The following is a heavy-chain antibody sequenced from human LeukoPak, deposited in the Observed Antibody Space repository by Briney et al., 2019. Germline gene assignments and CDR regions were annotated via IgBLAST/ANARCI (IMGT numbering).Heavy chain of an antibody. J-gene: IGHJ4*02. V-gene: IGHV1-2*02. D-gene: IGHD3/OR15-3a*01. Sequence: GASVKVACKAYGYTFTYYYMHWVRPAPGQGLEWMGWINPNNGDTNFAQKFQGRVAMTRYTSKNTIYMELSSLRSDDTAVYYCARRGYEFSDLDNWGQGTLVTVAS. CDR1: GYTFTYYY. CDR3: ARRGYEFSDLDN. CDR2: INPNNGDT.